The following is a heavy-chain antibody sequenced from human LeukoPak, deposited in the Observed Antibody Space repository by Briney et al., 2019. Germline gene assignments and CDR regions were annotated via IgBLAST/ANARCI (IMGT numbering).Heavy chain of an antibody. CDR1: GGSISSYY. Sequence: SETLSLTCTVSGGSISSYYWSWIRQPAGKGLEWIGRIHTSGTTHYNPSLKSRVTMSVDTSKNQFSLKLSSVTAADTAVYYCARLSTVTTSFDYWGQGTLVTVSS. D-gene: IGHD4-17*01. CDR2: IHTSGTT. V-gene: IGHV4-4*07. J-gene: IGHJ4*02. CDR3: ARLSTVTTSFDY.